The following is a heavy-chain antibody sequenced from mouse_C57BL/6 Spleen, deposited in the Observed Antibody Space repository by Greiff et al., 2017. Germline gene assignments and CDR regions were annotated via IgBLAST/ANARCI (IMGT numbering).Heavy chain of an antibody. CDR1: GYTFTDYN. CDR3: ARKWIYYGNYCAMDY. D-gene: IGHD2-1*01. Sequence: EVQLQQSGPELVKPGASVKISCKASGYTFTDYNMDWVKQSHGKSLEWIGDINPNNGGTSYNQKFKGKATLTVDKSSSTAYMELRSLTSEDTAVYYGARKWIYYGNYCAMDYWGQGTSVTVSS. V-gene: IGHV1-18*01. J-gene: IGHJ4*01. CDR2: INPNNGGT.